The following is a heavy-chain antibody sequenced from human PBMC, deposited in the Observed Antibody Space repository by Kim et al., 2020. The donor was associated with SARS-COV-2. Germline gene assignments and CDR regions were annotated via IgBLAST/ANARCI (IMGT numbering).Heavy chain of an antibody. D-gene: IGHD6-13*01. CDR2: IRNKANSYTT. V-gene: IGHV3-72*01. CDR1: GFTFSDHY. Sequence: GGSLRLSCAASGFTFSDHYMDWVRQAPGKGLEWIGRIRNKANSYTTEYAASVKGRFTISRDDSKNSLYLHMNSLRTADTAVYSCARAGRSSRSGGIFQ. J-gene: IGHJ1*01. CDR3: ARAGRSSRSGGIFQ.